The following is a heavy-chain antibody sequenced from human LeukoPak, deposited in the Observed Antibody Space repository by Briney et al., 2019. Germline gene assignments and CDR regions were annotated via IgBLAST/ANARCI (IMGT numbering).Heavy chain of an antibody. Sequence: PSETLSLTCSVSGGSINNYYWSWIRQPPGKGLEYIGYIYYSGSTNYNPSLKSRVTISMDASKNQFSLKLRSVTAADTAVYYCGAFDVWGQGTMVTVSS. CDR3: GAFDV. V-gene: IGHV4-59*01. CDR1: GGSINNYY. J-gene: IGHJ3*01. CDR2: IYYSGST.